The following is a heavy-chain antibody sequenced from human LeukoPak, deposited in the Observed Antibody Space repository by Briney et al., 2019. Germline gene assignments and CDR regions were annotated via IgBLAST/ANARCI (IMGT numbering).Heavy chain of an antibody. CDR3: AREVWGSIDY. V-gene: IGHV4-59*01. CDR1: GGSISSYY. D-gene: IGHD3-16*01. Sequence: SETLSLTCTVSGGSISSYYWSWIRQPPGKGLEWIGYIYYSGSTSYNPSLKSRVTISVDTSKNQFSLKLSSVTAADTAVYYCAREVWGSIDYWGQGTLVTVSS. J-gene: IGHJ4*02. CDR2: IYYSGST.